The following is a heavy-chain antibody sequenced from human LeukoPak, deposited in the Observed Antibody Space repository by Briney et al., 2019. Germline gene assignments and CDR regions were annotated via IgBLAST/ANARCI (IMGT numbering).Heavy chain of an antibody. Sequence: SVKVSCKASGGAFSSYAISWVRQAPGQGLEWMGGIIPIFGTANYAQKFQGRVTITTDESTSTAYMELSSLRSEDTAVYYCATSGGGGGDYWGQGTLVTVSS. J-gene: IGHJ4*02. CDR2: IIPIFGTA. CDR3: ATSGGGGGDY. CDR1: GGAFSSYA. V-gene: IGHV1-69*05. D-gene: IGHD2-15*01.